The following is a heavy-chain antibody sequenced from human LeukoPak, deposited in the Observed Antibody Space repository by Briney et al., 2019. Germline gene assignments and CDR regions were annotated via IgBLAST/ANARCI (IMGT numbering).Heavy chain of an antibody. CDR2: IIPIFGTA. D-gene: IGHD2-2*01. CDR3: ARHWGYCSSTSCYDSNWFDP. J-gene: IGHJ5*02. V-gene: IGHV1-69*06. Sequence: GASVKVSCKASGGTFSSYAISWVRQAPGQGFEWMGGIIPIFGTANYAQKFQGRVTITADKSTSTAYMELSSLRSEDTAVYYCARHWGYCSSTSCYDSNWFDPWGQGTLVTASS. CDR1: GGTFSSYA.